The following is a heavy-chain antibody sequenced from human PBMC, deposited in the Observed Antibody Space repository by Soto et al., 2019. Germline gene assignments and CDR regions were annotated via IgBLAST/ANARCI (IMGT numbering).Heavy chain of an antibody. V-gene: IGHV3-9*01. J-gene: IGHJ6*01. CDR1: GFTFDDYA. CDR3: AKDMGAVVVAARSYYYGMDV. D-gene: IGHD2-15*01. CDR2: ISWNSGSI. Sequence: EVQLVESGGGLVQPGRSLRLSCAASGFTFDDYAMHWVRQAPGKGLEWVSGISWNSGSIGYADSVKGRFTISRDNAKNSLYLQMNSLRAEDTALYYCAKDMGAVVVAARSYYYGMDVW.